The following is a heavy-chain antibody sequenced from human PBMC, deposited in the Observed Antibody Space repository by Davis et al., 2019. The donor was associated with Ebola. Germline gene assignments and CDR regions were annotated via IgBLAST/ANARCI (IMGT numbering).Heavy chain of an antibody. CDR3: ARRAVTIFGVVTDQVY. D-gene: IGHD3-3*01. V-gene: IGHV4-39*01. CDR1: GGSISSSSYY. Sequence: PGGSLRLSCTVSGGSISSSSYYWGWIRQPPGKGLEWIGSIYYSGSTYYNPSLKSRVTISVDTSKNQFSLKLSSVTAADTAVYYCARRAVTIFGVVTDQVYWGQGTLVTVSS. J-gene: IGHJ4*02. CDR2: IYYSGST.